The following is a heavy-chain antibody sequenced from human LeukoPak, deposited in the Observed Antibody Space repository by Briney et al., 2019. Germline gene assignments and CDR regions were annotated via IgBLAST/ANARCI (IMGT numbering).Heavy chain of an antibody. CDR3: ARGRGGQQLVLLDY. Sequence: ASVKVSCKASGYTFTGYYMHWVRQAPGQGLEWMGWINPNSGGTNYAQKFQGRVTMTRDTSISTVYMELSRLRSDDTAVYYCARGRGGQQLVLLDYWGQGTLVTVSS. CDR2: INPNSGGT. V-gene: IGHV1-2*02. CDR1: GYTFTGYY. J-gene: IGHJ4*02. D-gene: IGHD6-13*01.